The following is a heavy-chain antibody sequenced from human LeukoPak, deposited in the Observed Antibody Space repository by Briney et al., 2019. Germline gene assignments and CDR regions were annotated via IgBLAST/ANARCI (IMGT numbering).Heavy chain of an antibody. CDR2: ISAYNGNT. CDR1: GYTFTSYG. J-gene: IGHJ6*03. Sequence: ASVQVFCKASGYTFTSYGISWVRRAPGQGIEWMGWISAYNGNTNYAQKLQGRVTMTTDTSTSTAYMELRSLRSDDTAVYYCARDRRGLWDILTGTYYYYYMDVWGKGTTVTVSS. CDR3: ARDRRGLWDILTGTYYYYYMDV. V-gene: IGHV1-18*01. D-gene: IGHD3-9*01.